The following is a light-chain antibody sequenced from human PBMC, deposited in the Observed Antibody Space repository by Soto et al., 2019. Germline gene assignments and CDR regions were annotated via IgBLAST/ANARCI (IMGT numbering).Light chain of an antibody. V-gene: IGKV3-11*01. CDR3: QQRSQWPPMT. J-gene: IGKJ5*01. Sequence: VFAQSPGTPSLSPGGRATLSCRASQSISNFLAWYQQKPGQAPRLLIYDASNRATGIPARFSGSGSGTDFSLTISSLEPEDVAVYYCQQRSQWPPMTFGQGTRLEIK. CDR2: DAS. CDR1: QSISNF.